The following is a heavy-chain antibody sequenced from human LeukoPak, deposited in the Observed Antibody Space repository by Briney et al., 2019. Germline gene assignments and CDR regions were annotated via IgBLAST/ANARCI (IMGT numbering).Heavy chain of an antibody. V-gene: IGHV3-30*04. D-gene: IGHD3-3*01. CDR3: ARASEYDFWSGYYNGAIDY. CDR2: ISYDGSNK. Sequence: GGSLRLSCAASGFTFSSYAMHWVRQAPGKGLEWVAVISYDGSNKYYADSVKGRFTISRDNSKNTLYLQMNSLRSDDTAVYYCARASEYDFWSGYYNGAIDYWGQGTLVTVSS. J-gene: IGHJ4*02. CDR1: GFTFSSYA.